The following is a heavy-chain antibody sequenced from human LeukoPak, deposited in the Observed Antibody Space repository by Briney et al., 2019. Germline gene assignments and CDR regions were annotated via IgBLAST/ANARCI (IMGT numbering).Heavy chain of an antibody. Sequence: GRSLRLSCAASGFTFSSYGMHWVRQAPGKGLEWVAVISYDGSNKYYADFVKGRFTISRDNSKNTLYLQINSLRAEDTAVYYCAKDAYWGQGTLVTVSS. CDR3: AKDAY. J-gene: IGHJ4*02. CDR2: ISYDGSNK. CDR1: GFTFSSYG. V-gene: IGHV3-30*18.